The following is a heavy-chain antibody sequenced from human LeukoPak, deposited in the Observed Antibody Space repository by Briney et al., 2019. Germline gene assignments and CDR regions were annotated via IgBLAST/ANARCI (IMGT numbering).Heavy chain of an antibody. CDR3: ARDRRVGGWGGAFDI. CDR2: IKQDGSEK. V-gene: IGHV3-7*01. D-gene: IGHD2-21*01. J-gene: IGHJ3*02. Sequence: GGSLRLSCAASGFTFSSYWMNWGRQAPGKGLEYVANIKQDGSEKYYVDSVKGRFTISRDNAKNSLYLQMTSLTAEDTAVYYCARDRRVGGWGGAFDIWGQGTKVTVSS. CDR1: GFTFSSYW.